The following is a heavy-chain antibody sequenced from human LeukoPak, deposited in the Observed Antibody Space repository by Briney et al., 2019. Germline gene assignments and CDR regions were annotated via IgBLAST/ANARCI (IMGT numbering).Heavy chain of an antibody. V-gene: IGHV4-4*02. CDR2: IYHSGSS. CDR3: ARVNINNWHSCDY. Sequence: SGTLSLTCAVSGGSISSNNWWGWVRQPPGKGLEWIGEIYHSGSSNYNPPLKSRVTISVDKSRNHFSLNLSSVTVADTAVYYCARVNINNWHSCDYWGQGTLVTVSS. D-gene: IGHD1-1*01. J-gene: IGHJ4*02. CDR1: GGSISSNNW.